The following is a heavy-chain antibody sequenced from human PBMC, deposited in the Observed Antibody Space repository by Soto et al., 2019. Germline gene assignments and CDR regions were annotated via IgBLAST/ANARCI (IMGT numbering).Heavy chain of an antibody. J-gene: IGHJ5*02. D-gene: IGHD2-15*01. CDR2: IYYSGST. Sequence: QLQLQESGPGLVKPSETLSLTCTVSGGSISSSSYYWGWIRQPPGKGLEWIGSIYYSGSTYYNPSLKSRVTISVDTSKNQFSLKLSSVTAADTAVYYCARIVVVVAEVAWFDPWGQGTLVTVSS. CDR1: GGSISSSSYY. V-gene: IGHV4-39*01. CDR3: ARIVVVVAEVAWFDP.